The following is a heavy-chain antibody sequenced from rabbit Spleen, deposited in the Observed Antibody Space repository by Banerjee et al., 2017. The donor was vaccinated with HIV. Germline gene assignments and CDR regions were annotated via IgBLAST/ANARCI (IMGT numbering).Heavy chain of an antibody. CDR3: ARPIDDDYGDWYYFNI. CDR2: IDGSGST. J-gene: IGHJ4*02. V-gene: IGHV1S69*01. Sequence: QSVEESGGRLVTPGTPLTLTCTVSGIDLSSYAISWVRQAPGKGLEWIGIIDGSGSTYYANWARGRFTISKTSTTVDLKITSPTTEDTATYFCARPIDDDYGDWYYFNIWGPGTLVTVS. CDR1: GIDLSSYA. D-gene: IGHD2-1*01.